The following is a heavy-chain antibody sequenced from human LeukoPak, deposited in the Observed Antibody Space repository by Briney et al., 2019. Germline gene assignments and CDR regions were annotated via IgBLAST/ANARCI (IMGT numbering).Heavy chain of an antibody. J-gene: IGHJ5*02. CDR3: ARMGRQLVIDP. D-gene: IGHD6-6*01. CDR2: IDWDDDK. Sequence: SGPTLVNPTQTLTLTCTFSGFSLSTSGMRVSWIRQPPGKALEWLARIDWDDDKFYSTSLETRLTISKDTSKNQVVLTMTNMDPVDTATYYCARMGRQLVIDPWGQGTLVTVSS. V-gene: IGHV2-70*04. CDR1: GFSLSTSGMR.